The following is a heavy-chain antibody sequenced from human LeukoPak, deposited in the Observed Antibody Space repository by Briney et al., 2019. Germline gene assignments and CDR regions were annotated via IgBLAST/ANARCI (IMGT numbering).Heavy chain of an antibody. D-gene: IGHD6-6*01. Sequence: GESLKISCKGSGYSFTSYWIGWVRQMPGKGLEWMGIIYPGDSDTRYSPSFQGQVTISADKSISTAYLQWSSLKASDTAMYYCARQRTGEYSSSSGAFDIWGQGTMVTVSS. J-gene: IGHJ3*02. CDR3: ARQRTGEYSSSSGAFDI. V-gene: IGHV5-51*01. CDR1: GYSFTSYW. CDR2: IYPGDSDT.